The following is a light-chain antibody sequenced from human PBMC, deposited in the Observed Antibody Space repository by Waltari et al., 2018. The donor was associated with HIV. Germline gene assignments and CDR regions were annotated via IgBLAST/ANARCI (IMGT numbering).Light chain of an antibody. J-gene: IGLJ2*01. CDR3: QVRDSSTVV. Sequence: SYEPTEPLSVFVALGQTATTTRGGNIYGRPNVCWYQQKPAQAPVLISYRDNSRPSGIPERFSGSNSGNTATLIISRAQAGDEADYYCQVRDSSTVVFGGGTNLTVL. CDR2: RDN. V-gene: IGLV3-9*01. CDR1: IYGRPN.